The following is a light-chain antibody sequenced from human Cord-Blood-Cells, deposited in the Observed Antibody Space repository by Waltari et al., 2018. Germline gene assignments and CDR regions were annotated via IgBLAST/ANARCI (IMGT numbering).Light chain of an antibody. CDR1: CSDVGGYNY. J-gene: IGLJ1*01. Sequence: QSALTQPRSVSGSPGQSVTISCTGTCSDVGGYNYVSWYQQHPGKAPKLMIYDVSKRPSGVPDRFAGSKSGNTASLTISGLQAEDEADYYCCSYAGSYTFDYVFGTGTKVTVL. CDR3: CSYAGSYTFDYV. V-gene: IGLV2-11*01. CDR2: DVS.